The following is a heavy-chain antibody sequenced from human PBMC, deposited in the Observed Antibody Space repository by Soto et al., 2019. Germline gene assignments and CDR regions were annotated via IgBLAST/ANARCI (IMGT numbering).Heavy chain of an antibody. CDR2: ISAYNGNT. D-gene: IGHD2-15*01. CDR1: GYTFTSYG. Sequence: GGSVKVSCKASGYTFTSYGISWVRQAPGQGLEWMGWISAYNGNTNYAQKLQGRVTMTTDTSTSTAYMELRSLRSDDTAVYYCAREVLSCSGGSCYRRFDPWGQGTLVTVSS. J-gene: IGHJ5*02. CDR3: AREVLSCSGGSCYRRFDP. V-gene: IGHV1-18*01.